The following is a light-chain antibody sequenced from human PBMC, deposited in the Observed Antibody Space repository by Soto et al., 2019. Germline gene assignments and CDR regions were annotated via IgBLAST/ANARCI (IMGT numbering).Light chain of an antibody. CDR1: SSDVGGYNY. CDR3: SSNRSSSAPYV. V-gene: IGLV2-14*01. J-gene: IGLJ1*01. Sequence: QSALTQPASVSGSPGQSITISCTGTSSDVGGYNYVSWYQQHPGKVPKLIIYDVSSRPSGVSSRFSASKSGNTASPTISALQTEDEADYYCSSNRSSSAPYVFGTGTKVTVL. CDR2: DVS.